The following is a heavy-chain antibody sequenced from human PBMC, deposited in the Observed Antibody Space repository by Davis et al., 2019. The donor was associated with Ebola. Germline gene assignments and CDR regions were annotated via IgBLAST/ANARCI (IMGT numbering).Heavy chain of an antibody. CDR3: ARGDYIWGSYRHFDY. Sequence: SVPVSRMASRYTFTRHHMHCVRQPPGPGLEWLGGIIPIFGTANYAQKFQGRVTITADESTSTAYMELGSLRSEDTAVYYCARGDYIWGSYRHFDYWGQGTLVTVSS. CDR2: IIPIFGTA. CDR1: RYTFTRHH. J-gene: IGHJ4*02. D-gene: IGHD3-16*02. V-gene: IGHV1-69*13.